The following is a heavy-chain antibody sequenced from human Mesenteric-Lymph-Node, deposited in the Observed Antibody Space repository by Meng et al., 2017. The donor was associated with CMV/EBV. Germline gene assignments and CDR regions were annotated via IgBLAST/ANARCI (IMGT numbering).Heavy chain of an antibody. J-gene: IGHJ6*02. CDR2: IYSSGIT. D-gene: IGHD3-9*01. CDR3: ARHDTIRRLINYYYYGMDV. CDR1: SIKSDY. V-gene: IGHV4-59*08. Sequence: SIKSDYWSWIRQSPGKGLEWIGYIYSSGITNYNPSFKGRVTISGDTSKNQLSLKLTSVTAADTGVYYCARHDTIRRLINYYYYGMDVWGQGTTVTVSS.